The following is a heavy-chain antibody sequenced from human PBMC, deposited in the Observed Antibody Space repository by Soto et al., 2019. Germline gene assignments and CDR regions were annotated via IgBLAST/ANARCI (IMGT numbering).Heavy chain of an antibody. V-gene: IGHV4-34*01. D-gene: IGHD3-10*01. J-gene: IGHJ6*02. CDR3: ATSSGTYYYYHGMDV. CDR1: GESFSGLY. Sequence: SETLSLTCAVYGESFSGLYWIWIRQPPGKGLEWIGEINQSGSTNYNPSLKSRVTISVDTSKNQFSLKLYSVTAADTAVYYCATSSGTYYYYHGMDVWGQGTTVTVSS. CDR2: INQSGST.